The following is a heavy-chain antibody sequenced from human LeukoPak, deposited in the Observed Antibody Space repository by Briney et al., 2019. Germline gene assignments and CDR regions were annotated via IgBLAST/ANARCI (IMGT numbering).Heavy chain of an antibody. J-gene: IGHJ4*02. V-gene: IGHV3-23*01. D-gene: IGHD3-16*02. Sequence: GGSLRLSCAASGFTFSSYAMSWVRQAPGKGLEWVSGISGSGGSTYYADSVKGRFTISRDNSKNTLYLQMNSLKTEDTAVYYCTTAAYDYVWGSYRLNYFDYWGQGTLVTVSS. CDR3: TTAAYDYVWGSYRLNYFDY. CDR1: GFTFSSYA. CDR2: ISGSGGST.